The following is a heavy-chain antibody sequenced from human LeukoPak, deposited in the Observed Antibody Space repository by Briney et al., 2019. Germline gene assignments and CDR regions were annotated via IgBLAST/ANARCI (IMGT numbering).Heavy chain of an antibody. D-gene: IGHD1-14*01. CDR2: IKQDASEK. Sequence: PGGSLRLSCAASGFIFSSYWMSWVRQAPGKGLEWVANIKQDASEKYYVDSEKGRFTISRDNAKNSLYLQMNSLRAEDTAVYYCARAEWSRKEFDYWGQGTLVTVSS. V-gene: IGHV3-7*01. CDR1: GFIFSSYW. J-gene: IGHJ4*02. CDR3: ARAEWSRKEFDY.